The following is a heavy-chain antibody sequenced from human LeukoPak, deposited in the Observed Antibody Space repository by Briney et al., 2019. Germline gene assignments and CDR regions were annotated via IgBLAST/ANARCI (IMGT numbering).Heavy chain of an antibody. CDR3: ARGYSSSWSSHFDY. CDR2: INPNSGGT. Sequence: ASVKVSCKASGYTFTGYYMHWVRQAPGQGLEWMGWINPNSGGTNYAQKFQGWVTMTRDTSISTAYMELSRLRSDDTAVYYCARGYSSSWSSHFDYWGQGTLVTVSS. V-gene: IGHV1-2*04. D-gene: IGHD6-13*01. J-gene: IGHJ4*02. CDR1: GYTFTGYY.